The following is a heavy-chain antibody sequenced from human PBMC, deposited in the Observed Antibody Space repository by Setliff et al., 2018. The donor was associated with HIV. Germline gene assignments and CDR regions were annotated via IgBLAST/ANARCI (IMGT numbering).Heavy chain of an antibody. D-gene: IGHD6-13*01. V-gene: IGHV1-18*01. CDR2: ITADNGNT. J-gene: IGHJ4*02. Sequence: ASVKVSCKASGGTFSSYAISWVRQAPGQGLEWMGWITADNGNTNYAQRFKGRVTMTSDTSTSTAYMELRSLRSDDTAVYYCARFSSSWPYYFDYWGQGMLVTVSS. CDR3: ARFSSSWPYYFDY. CDR1: GGTFSSYA.